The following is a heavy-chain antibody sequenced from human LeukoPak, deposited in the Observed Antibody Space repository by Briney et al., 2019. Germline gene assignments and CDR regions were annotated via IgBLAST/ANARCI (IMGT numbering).Heavy chain of an antibody. Sequence: ASVKVSCKAPGYTFTGYYMHWVRQAPGQGLEWMGWINPNSGGTNYAQKFQGRVTMTRDTSISTAYMELSRLRSDDTAVYYCARDGGGYYDFWSGYSEFDYWGQGTLVTVSS. D-gene: IGHD3-3*01. CDR1: GYTFTGYY. J-gene: IGHJ4*02. CDR2: INPNSGGT. V-gene: IGHV1-2*02. CDR3: ARDGGGYYDFWSGYSEFDY.